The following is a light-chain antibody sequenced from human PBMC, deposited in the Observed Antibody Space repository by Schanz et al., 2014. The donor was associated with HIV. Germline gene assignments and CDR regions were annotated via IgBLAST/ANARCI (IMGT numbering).Light chain of an antibody. Sequence: EIVLTQSPGTLSLSPGERATLSCRASQSVSSSYFAWYQQKPGQAPRLLIYGASSRATGIPDRFSGSGSGTDFTLTISRLEPEDVAVYYCQQYGGSPWTFGQGTKVDIK. V-gene: IGKV3-20*01. CDR2: GAS. CDR3: QQYGGSPWT. CDR1: QSVSSSY. J-gene: IGKJ1*01.